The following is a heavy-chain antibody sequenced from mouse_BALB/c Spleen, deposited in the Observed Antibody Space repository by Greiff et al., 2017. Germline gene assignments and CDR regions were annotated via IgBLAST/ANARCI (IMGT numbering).Heavy chain of an antibody. CDR1: GFNIKDTY. D-gene: IGHD4-1*01. CDR3: ASPNWEDAMGY. J-gene: IGHJ4*01. V-gene: IGHV14-3*02. Sequence: EVQLQQSGAELVKPGASVKLSCTASGFNIKDTYMHWVKQRPEQGLEWIGRIDPANGNTKYDPKFQGKATITADTSSNTAYLQLSSLTSEDTAVYYCASPNWEDAMGYWGQGTSVTVSS. CDR2: IDPANGNT.